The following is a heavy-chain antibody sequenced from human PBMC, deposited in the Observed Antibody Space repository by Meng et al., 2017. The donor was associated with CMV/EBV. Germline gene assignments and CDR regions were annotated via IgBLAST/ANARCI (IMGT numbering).Heavy chain of an antibody. CDR3: AGGNSSYRRSFYYGMDV. V-gene: IGHV1-69*16. J-gene: IGHJ6*02. CDR1: GGTFGSYT. Sequence: SAKISCKASGGTFGSYTISWVRQAPGQGLEWMGRIIPILGIANYAQKFQGRVTITTDESTSTAYMELSSLRSEDTAVYYCAGGNSSYRRSFYYGMDVWGQGTTVTVSS. D-gene: IGHD6-6*01. CDR2: IIPILGIA.